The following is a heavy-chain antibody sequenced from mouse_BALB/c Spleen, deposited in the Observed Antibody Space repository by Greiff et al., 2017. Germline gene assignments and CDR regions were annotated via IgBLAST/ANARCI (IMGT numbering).Heavy chain of an antibody. Sequence: EVQGVESGGGLVKPGGSLKLSCAASGFTFSSYAMSWVRQSPEKRLEWVAEISSGGSYTYYPDTVTGRFTISRDNAKNTLYLEMSSLRSEDTAMYYCAREGYEGFAYWGQGTLVTVSA. CDR2: ISSGGSYT. CDR3: AREGYEGFAY. CDR1: GFTFSSYA. J-gene: IGHJ3*01. D-gene: IGHD3-1*01. V-gene: IGHV5-9-4*01.